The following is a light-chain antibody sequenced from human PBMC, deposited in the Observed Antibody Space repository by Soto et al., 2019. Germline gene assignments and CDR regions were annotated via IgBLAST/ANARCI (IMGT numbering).Light chain of an antibody. J-gene: IGLJ2*01. CDR1: SSDVGGYKY. V-gene: IGLV2-14*01. Sequence: QSALTQPASVSGSPGQSITISCTGSSSDVGGYKYVSWYQQYPGKAPKLMIYEVSNRPSGVSNRFSGSKSGNTASLTISGLPAEDEADYYCSSYTSSRTAVFGGGTKLTVL. CDR3: SSYTSSRTAV. CDR2: EVS.